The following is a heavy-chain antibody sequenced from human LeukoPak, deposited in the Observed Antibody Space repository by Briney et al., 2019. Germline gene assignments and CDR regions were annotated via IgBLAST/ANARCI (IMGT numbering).Heavy chain of an antibody. CDR1: GYTLTGHY. CDR3: ARQTGDDALDI. D-gene: IGHD7-27*01. CDR2: ISPHSGFS. J-gene: IGHJ3*02. Sequence: ASVKVSCKASGYTLTGHYIHWVRQAPGQGLEWMGWISPHSGFSMYPQRFQGRVTMTTDTSISTAFLEVRRLRSDDTAAYYCARQTGDDALDIWGQGTMITVYS. V-gene: IGHV1-2*02.